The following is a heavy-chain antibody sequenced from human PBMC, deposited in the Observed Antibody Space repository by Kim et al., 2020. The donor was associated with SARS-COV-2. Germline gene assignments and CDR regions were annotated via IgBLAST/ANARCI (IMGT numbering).Heavy chain of an antibody. CDR2: ITASGRVT. CDR1: KFIFNDYA. J-gene: IGHJ6*02. Sequence: GGSLRLSCAASKFIFNDYAMMWVRQVPGKGLEWVSGITASGRVTYYGDSVRGRFTISRDNSKNTLFLQMNSLRTEDTAVYFCARLGASEVGASMAYYGMDVWGQGTTVTVSS. V-gene: IGHV3-23*01. CDR3: ARLGASEVGASMAYYGMDV. D-gene: IGHD1-26*01.